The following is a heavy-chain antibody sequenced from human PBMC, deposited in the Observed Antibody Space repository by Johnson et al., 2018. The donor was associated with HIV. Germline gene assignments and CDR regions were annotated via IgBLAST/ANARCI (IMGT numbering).Heavy chain of an antibody. Sequence: QVQLVESGGGVVQPGRSLRLSCAASGFAFSGYALHWVRQAPGKGLEWVALISYDGTKKYSAGSVKGRFTISRDNSKNTLYLQMNNLRLGDTAVYYCARSVHDYSDYLWGRDACDIWGQGTMVIVSS. CDR3: ARSVHDYSDYLWGRDACDI. CDR1: GFAFSGYA. CDR2: ISYDGTKK. J-gene: IGHJ3*02. V-gene: IGHV3-30*04. D-gene: IGHD4-11*01.